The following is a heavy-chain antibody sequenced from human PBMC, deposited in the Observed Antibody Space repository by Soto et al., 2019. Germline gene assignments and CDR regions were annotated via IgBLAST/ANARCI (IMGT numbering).Heavy chain of an antibody. J-gene: IGHJ4*02. CDR3: AKGKLVVAATLFDY. CDR1: GFTFSSYG. CDR2: ISYDGSNK. V-gene: IGHV3-30*18. Sequence: GGSLRLSCAASGFTFSSYGMHWVRQAPGKGLEWVAVISYDGSNKYYADSVKGRFTISRDNSKNTLYLQMNSLRAEDTAVYYCAKGKLVVAATLFDYWGQGTLVTVSS. D-gene: IGHD2-15*01.